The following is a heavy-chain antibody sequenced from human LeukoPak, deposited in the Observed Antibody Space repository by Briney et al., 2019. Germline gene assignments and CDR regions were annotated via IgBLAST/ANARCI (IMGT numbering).Heavy chain of an antibody. J-gene: IGHJ4*02. D-gene: IGHD1-7*01. CDR2: IYSGGST. CDR3: GREIPGGTTSLDC. CDR1: GFTVSGNY. Sequence: PGGSLRLSCAASGFTVSGNYMSWVRQAPGKGLEWVSVIYSGGSTYYADSVKGRFTISRDNAKNALYLQMNSLRAEDTAVYYCGREIPGGTTSLDCWGQGTVVTVSS. V-gene: IGHV3-53*01.